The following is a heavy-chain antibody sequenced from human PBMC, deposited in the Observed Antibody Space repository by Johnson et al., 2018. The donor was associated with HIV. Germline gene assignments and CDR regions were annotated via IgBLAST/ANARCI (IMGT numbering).Heavy chain of an antibody. J-gene: IGHJ3*02. CDR2: ISYAGSNK. CDR1: GFTFSNYV. Sequence: QVQLVESGGGVVQPGRSLRLSCASSGFTFSNYVMHWVRQAPGKGLEWVAVISYAGSNKYYADSVKGRFTISRDNSKNTLYLQMNSLRAEDTAVYYCAKDYDYDSSGYYYEGMSDAFDIWCQGTMVTVSS. CDR3: AKDYDYDSSGYYYEGMSDAFDI. V-gene: IGHV3-30*04. D-gene: IGHD3-22*01.